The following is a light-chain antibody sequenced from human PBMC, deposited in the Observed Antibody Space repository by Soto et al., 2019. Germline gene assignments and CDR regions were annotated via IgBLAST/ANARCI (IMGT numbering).Light chain of an antibody. Sequence: DIQMTQSPSTLSASVGDRVTIACRASQSISSWLAWYQQKPGKAPKLLIYKASTLESGVPSRFSGSGSGTEFTLTISGLQPDDFATYYCQQYNLYPLTFGGGTKVEIK. CDR2: KAS. J-gene: IGKJ4*01. V-gene: IGKV1-5*03. CDR1: QSISSW. CDR3: QQYNLYPLT.